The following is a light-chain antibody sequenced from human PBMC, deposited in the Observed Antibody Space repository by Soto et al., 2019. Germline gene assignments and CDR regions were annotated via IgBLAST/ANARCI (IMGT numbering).Light chain of an antibody. Sequence: EVVMTQSPASLSVSPGERATLSCRASQNIRNNLAWYQQKPGQSPRLLISGASTREAGIPGRFSGSGSGTEFTLIISSLQSEDFAIYHCQQYNNWPPWTFGQGTKVELK. J-gene: IGKJ1*01. V-gene: IGKV3-15*01. CDR2: GAS. CDR3: QQYNNWPPWT. CDR1: QNIRNN.